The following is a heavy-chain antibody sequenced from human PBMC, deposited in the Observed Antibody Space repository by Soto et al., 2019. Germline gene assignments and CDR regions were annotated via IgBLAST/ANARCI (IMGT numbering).Heavy chain of an antibody. J-gene: IGHJ4*02. Sequence: QVQLQQWGAGLLKPSETLSLTCAVYGGSFSGYYWSWIRQPPGKGLEWIGEINHSGSTNYNPSLKSRVTISVDTSKNQSSLKLSSVTAADTAVYYCARSARRGVIQGSDYWGQGTLVTVSS. CDR3: ARSARRGVIQGSDY. D-gene: IGHD3-10*01. CDR2: INHSGST. CDR1: GGSFSGYY. V-gene: IGHV4-34*01.